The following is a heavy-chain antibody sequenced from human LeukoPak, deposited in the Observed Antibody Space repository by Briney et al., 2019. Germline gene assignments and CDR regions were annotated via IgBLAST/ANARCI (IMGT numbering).Heavy chain of an antibody. J-gene: IGHJ3*02. CDR2: IYSGGST. V-gene: IGHV3-53*04. D-gene: IGHD6-6*01. Sequence: GGSLRLSCAASGFTVSSNYMSWVRQAPGKGLEWVSVIYSGGSTYCADSVKGRFTISRHNSKNTLYLQMNSLRAEDTAVYYCARSHEYSSHYAFDIWGQGTMVTVSS. CDR3: ARSHEYSSHYAFDI. CDR1: GFTVSSNY.